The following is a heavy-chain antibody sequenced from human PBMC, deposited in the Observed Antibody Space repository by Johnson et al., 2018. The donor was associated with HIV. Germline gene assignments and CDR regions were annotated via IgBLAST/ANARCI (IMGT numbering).Heavy chain of an antibody. J-gene: IGHJ3*02. CDR2: IWYDGSNK. CDR3: ARSMTTVTVAFDI. CDR1: GFTFSDYY. D-gene: IGHD4-17*01. V-gene: IGHV3-33*08. Sequence: QLVESGGGLIQPGGSLRLSCAASGFTFSDYYMSLIRQAPGKGLEWVAVIWYDGSNKYYADSVKGRFTISRDNSKNTLYLQMNSLRAEDTAVYYCARSMTTVTVAFDIWGQGTMVTVSS.